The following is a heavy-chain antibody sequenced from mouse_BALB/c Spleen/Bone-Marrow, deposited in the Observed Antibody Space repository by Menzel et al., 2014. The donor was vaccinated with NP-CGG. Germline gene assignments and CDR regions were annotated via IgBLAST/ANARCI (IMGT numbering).Heavy chain of an antibody. D-gene: IGHD1-1*01. Sequence: QVQLQQSGAELVKPGASLKLSCKASGYTFTSYWMHWVKQRPGQGLEWIGEINPSNGRANYNEKFKSKATLTVDESSSTAYMQLSSLTSEDSAVYYCARYYYGYYFDYWGQGTTLTVSS. V-gene: IGHV1S81*02. CDR2: INPSNGRA. CDR3: ARYYYGYYFDY. J-gene: IGHJ2*01. CDR1: GYTFTSYW.